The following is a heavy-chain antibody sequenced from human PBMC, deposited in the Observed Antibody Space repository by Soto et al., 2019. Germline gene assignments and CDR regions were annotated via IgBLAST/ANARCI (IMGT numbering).Heavy chain of an antibody. J-gene: IGHJ3*01. CDR3: ASGGDASGHNAFDV. CDR2: IDPGDSAT. Sequence: GEPLKISCKGSGYSLTNIWIPWLRQMPGKGLEWMGSIDPGDSATTYNPSFQRHVTMSADKSIHTAYMQWSSLKASDTAMYYCASGGDASGHNAFDVLGLGTMVTVSS. CDR1: GYSLTNIW. D-gene: IGHD6-19*01. V-gene: IGHV5-10-1*01.